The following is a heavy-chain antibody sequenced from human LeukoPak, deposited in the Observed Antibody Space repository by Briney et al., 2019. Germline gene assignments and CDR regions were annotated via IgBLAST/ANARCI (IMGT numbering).Heavy chain of an antibody. CDR2: ISHDGINS. V-gene: IGHV3-30*10. CDR1: GFTFSNHA. J-gene: IGHJ6*04. CDR3: ARVAATTFYHFNYLDV. D-gene: IGHD1-7*01. Sequence: GGSLRLSCAASGFTFSNHAMVWVRQAPGKGLDWVALISHDGINSYYTNSVKGRFTVSRDTSKNTLFLPMNSLRPEDTAVYFCARVAATTFYHFNYLDVWGKGTTVTVSS.